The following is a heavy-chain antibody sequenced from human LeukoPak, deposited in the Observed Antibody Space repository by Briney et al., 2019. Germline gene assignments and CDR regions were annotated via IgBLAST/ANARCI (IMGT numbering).Heavy chain of an antibody. CDR3: VGSGSYPY. J-gene: IGHJ4*02. V-gene: IGHV4-39*07. CDR1: GGSISSSSYY. Sequence: SETLSLTCTVSGGSISSSSYYWGWIRQPPGKGLEWIGSIYYSGSTYYNPSLKSRVTISVDTSKNQFSLKLSSVTAADTAVYCAVGSGSYPYWGQGTLVTVSS. D-gene: IGHD3-10*01. CDR2: IYYSGST.